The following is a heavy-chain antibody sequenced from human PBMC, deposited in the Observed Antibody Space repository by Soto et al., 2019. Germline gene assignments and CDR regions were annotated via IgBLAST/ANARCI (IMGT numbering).Heavy chain of an antibody. J-gene: IGHJ3*02. D-gene: IGHD5-18*01. CDR1: GYTFTSYG. CDR3: ARVFRSYGYVLFAFDI. CDR2: ISAYNGNT. Sequence: ASVKVSCKASGYTFTSYGISWVRQAPGQGLEWMGWISAYNGNTNYAQKLQGRVTMTTDTSTSTAYMELRSLRSDDTAVYYCARVFRSYGYVLFAFDIWGQGTMVTVSS. V-gene: IGHV1-18*01.